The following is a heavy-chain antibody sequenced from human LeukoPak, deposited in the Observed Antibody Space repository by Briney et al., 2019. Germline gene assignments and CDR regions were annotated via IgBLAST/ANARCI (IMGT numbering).Heavy chain of an antibody. J-gene: IGHJ5*02. D-gene: IGHD1-26*01. CDR2: INPNSGDT. CDR1: GYTFTGYY. V-gene: IGHV1-2*02. Sequence: ASVKVSCKASGYTFTGYYMHWVRQAPGQGLEWMGWINPNSGDTNYAQKFKGRVSMTRDTSISTAYMDLSGLRSDDTALYYCARGLGWDSGTYLGAWGQGTQVTVSS. CDR3: ARGLGWDSGTYLGA.